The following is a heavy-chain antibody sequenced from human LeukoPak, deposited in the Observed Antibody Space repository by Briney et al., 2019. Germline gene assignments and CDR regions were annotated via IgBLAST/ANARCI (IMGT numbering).Heavy chain of an antibody. CDR3: ARERQWLASSGMDV. CDR1: GFTFSSYG. CDR2: IWYDGSNK. Sequence: GGSLRLSCAASGFTFSSYGMHWIRQAPGKGLEWVAVIWYDGSNKYYVDSVKGRFTISRDNSKNTLYLQMNSLRAEDTAVYYCARERQWLASSGMDVWGQGTTVTVSS. V-gene: IGHV3-33*01. J-gene: IGHJ6*02. D-gene: IGHD6-19*01.